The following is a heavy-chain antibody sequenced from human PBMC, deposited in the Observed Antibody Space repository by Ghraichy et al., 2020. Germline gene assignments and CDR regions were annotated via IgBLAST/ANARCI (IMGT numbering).Heavy chain of an antibody. CDR1: GLTVSTHY. D-gene: IGHD5-24*01. CDR2: IDSDGFM. Sequence: GGSLRLSCAVSGLTVSTHYMSWVRQAPGKGPEWVSTIDSDGFMSHGDSVKGRFSISRDNSKNTLYLQMNSVRTEDTAVYFCAKLATTPVWAFDIWGQGTMVTVSS. J-gene: IGHJ3*02. CDR3: AKLATTPVWAFDI. V-gene: IGHV3-53*01.